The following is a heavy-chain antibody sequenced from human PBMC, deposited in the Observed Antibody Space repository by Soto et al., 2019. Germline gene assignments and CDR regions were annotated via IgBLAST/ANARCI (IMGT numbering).Heavy chain of an antibody. CDR2: ISAYNGDT. J-gene: IGHJ6*03. V-gene: IGHV1-18*01. D-gene: IGHD6-19*01. Sequence: QDQLVQSGGEVKKPGASVKVSCKASGYSFTNYGITWVRQAPGQGFEWMGWISAYNGDTNYAQKLQGRVTMTTDASTSTAYLELRSLRSDVTAVYYCARDRGVAPPVAGNTHYYYYMDVWGKGTTVTVSS. CDR3: ARDRGVAPPVAGNTHYYYYMDV. CDR1: GYSFTNYG.